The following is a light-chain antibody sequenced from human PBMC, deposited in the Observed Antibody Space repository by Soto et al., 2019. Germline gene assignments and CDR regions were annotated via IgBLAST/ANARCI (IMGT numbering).Light chain of an antibody. J-gene: IGLJ2*01. CDR1: DSDVGGYNF. Sequence: QSALTQPASVSGSPGQSITISCTGTDSDVGGYNFVSWYQQHPGKAPKLMIYGVTNRPSGVSNRFSGSKSGNTASLTISGLQAEDDANYYCSSFRRSNTPHVLFGGGTTLTVL. V-gene: IGLV2-14*01. CDR2: GVT. CDR3: SSFRRSNTPHVL.